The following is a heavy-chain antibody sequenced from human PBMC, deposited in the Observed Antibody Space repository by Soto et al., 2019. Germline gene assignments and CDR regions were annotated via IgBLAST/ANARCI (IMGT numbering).Heavy chain of an antibody. D-gene: IGHD3-22*01. Sequence: SVKVSCKASGGTFSSYAISWVRQAPGQGLEWMGGIIPIFGTANYAQKFQGRVTITADESTSTAYMELSSLRSEDTAVYYCARGLKGFYYDSSGYYYGFDYWGQGTLVTVS. J-gene: IGHJ4*02. CDR2: IIPIFGTA. V-gene: IGHV1-69*13. CDR1: GGTFSSYA. CDR3: ARGLKGFYYDSSGYYYGFDY.